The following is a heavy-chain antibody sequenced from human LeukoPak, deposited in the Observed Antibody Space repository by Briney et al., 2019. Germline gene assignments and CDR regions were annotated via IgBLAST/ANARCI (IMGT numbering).Heavy chain of an antibody. V-gene: IGHV3-33*01. D-gene: IGHD6-13*01. CDR3: ASGSSSWYGDYFDY. CDR2: IWYDGSNK. J-gene: IGHJ4*02. Sequence: PGRSLRLSCAASGITFSSYGMHWVRQAPGKGLEWVAVIWYDGSNKYYADSVKGRFTISRDNSKNTLYLQMNSLRAEDTAVYYCASGSSSWYGDYFDYWGQGTLVTVSS. CDR1: GITFSSYG.